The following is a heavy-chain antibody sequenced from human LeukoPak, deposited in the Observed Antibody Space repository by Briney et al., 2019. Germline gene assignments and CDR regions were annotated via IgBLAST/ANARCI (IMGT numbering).Heavy chain of an antibody. D-gene: IGHD4-11*01. CDR3: AKDPFDYSNYPHTAGFDY. Sequence: GGSLRLSCAASGFTFSSYEMNWVRQAPGKGLEWVSYISSSGSTIYYADSVKGRFTISRDNSKNSLYLQMNSLRTEDTAVHYCAKDPFDYSNYPHTAGFDYWGQGTLVTVSS. V-gene: IGHV3-48*03. J-gene: IGHJ4*02. CDR2: ISSSGSTI. CDR1: GFTFSSYE.